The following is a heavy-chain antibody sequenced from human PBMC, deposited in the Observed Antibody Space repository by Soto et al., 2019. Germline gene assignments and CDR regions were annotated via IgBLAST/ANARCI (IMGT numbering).Heavy chain of an antibody. V-gene: IGHV4-39*01. J-gene: IGHJ6*02. CDR1: GGSISSSNYY. CDR3: ARQTYDTSGYYYAYYYYGMDV. D-gene: IGHD3-22*01. CDR2: IYYSGNT. Sequence: SETLSLTCTVSGGSISSSNYYWGWIRQPPGRGLEWIGAIYYSGNTYYNPSLKSRVTISVDTSKNQFSLKLSSVTAADTAVYYCARQTYDTSGYYYAYYYYGMDVWGQGTTVTVSS.